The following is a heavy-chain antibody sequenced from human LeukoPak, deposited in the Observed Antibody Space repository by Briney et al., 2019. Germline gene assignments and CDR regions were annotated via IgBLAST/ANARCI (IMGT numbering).Heavy chain of an antibody. J-gene: IGHJ4*02. CDR3: ARSDTAMACYFDY. CDR2: IYYSGST. CDR1: GGSISSYY. D-gene: IGHD5-18*01. Sequence: SETLSLTCTVSGGSISSYYWSWIRQPPGKGLEWIGYIYYSGSTNYNPSLKSRVTISVDTSKNQFSQKLSSVTAADTAVYYCARSDTAMACYFDYWGQGTLVTVSS. V-gene: IGHV4-59*01.